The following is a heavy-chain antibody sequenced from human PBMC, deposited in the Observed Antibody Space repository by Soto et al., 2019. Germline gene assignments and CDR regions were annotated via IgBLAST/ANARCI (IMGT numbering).Heavy chain of an antibody. J-gene: IGHJ5*02. CDR2: IIPIIGII. D-gene: IGHD4-4*01. Sequence: QVQLVQSGAEVKKPGSSVKVSCKASGGTFSTYTITWVRQAPGQGLEWMGMIIPIIGIINYAQKFQGIVTISADKFTGRAYMELTGLRSDDTAVYYCAGDPASHYNDRRASSYPWGQGTLVTVSS. CDR3: AGDPASHYNDRRASSYP. CDR1: GGTFSTYT. V-gene: IGHV1-69*08.